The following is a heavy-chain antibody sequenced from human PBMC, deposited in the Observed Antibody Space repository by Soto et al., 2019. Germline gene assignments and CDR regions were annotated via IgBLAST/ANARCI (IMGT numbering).Heavy chain of an antibody. Sequence: EVQLVESGGGLVKPGGSLRLSCAASGFTFSSYSMNWVRQAPGKGLEWDSSISSSSSYIYYADSVKGRSTISRDNAKNSLYLQMNSLRAEDTAVYYCAIDIVVVPAAIQGPGMDVWGQGTTVTVSS. CDR3: AIDIVVVPAAIQGPGMDV. CDR1: GFTFSSYS. D-gene: IGHD2-2*02. V-gene: IGHV3-21*01. J-gene: IGHJ6*02. CDR2: ISSSSSYI.